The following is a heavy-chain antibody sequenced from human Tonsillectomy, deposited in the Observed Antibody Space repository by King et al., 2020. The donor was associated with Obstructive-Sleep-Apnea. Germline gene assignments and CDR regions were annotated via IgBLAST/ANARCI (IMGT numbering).Heavy chain of an antibody. CDR1: GFTFSSYS. CDR3: AGAYQQQLVSGDY. Sequence: VQLVESGGGLVQPGGSPRLSCAASGFTFSSYSMNWVRQAPGKGLEWVSYISSSSSTIYYADSVKGRFTISRDNAKNSLYLQMNSLRAEDTAVYYCAGAYQQQLVSGDYWGQGTLVTVSS. V-gene: IGHV3-48*04. D-gene: IGHD6-13*01. J-gene: IGHJ4*02. CDR2: ISSSSSTI.